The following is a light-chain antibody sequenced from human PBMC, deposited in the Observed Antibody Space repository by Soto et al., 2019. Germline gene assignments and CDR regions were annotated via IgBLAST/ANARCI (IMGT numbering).Light chain of an antibody. Sequence: DIPMTQSPSSLSASVGDRVTITCRASQTISNSLNWYQQKPGKAPKLLIYAASSLESGVPSRFSGSGSGTDFTLTISSLLPDDFATYYCQQGGTFGQGTTVEIK. V-gene: IGKV1-39*01. CDR2: AAS. CDR3: QQGGT. J-gene: IGKJ1*01. CDR1: QTISNS.